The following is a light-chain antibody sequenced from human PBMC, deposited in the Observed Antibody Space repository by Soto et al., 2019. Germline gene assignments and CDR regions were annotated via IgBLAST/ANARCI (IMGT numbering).Light chain of an antibody. CDR2: DVA. CDR1: GNDVGAYNY. V-gene: IGLV2-11*01. CDR3: NSFTTSSTYV. Sequence: QSALTQPRSVSGSPGQSVTISCTGTGNDVGAYNYVSWYQQHPGRPPKLTIYDVARWPSGVPDRFSGSKSGNTASLTISGLQAEDEADYYCNSFTTSSTYVFGTGTKVTVL. J-gene: IGLJ1*01.